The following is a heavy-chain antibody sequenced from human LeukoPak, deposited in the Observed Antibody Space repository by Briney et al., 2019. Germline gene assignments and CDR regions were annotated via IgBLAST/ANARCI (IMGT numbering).Heavy chain of an antibody. CDR1: GGSFSGYY. D-gene: IGHD3-22*01. Sequence: PSETLSLTCAVYGGSFSGYYWSWIRQPPGKGLEWIGEINHSGSTNYNPSLKSRATISVDTSKNQFSLKLSSVTAADTAVYYCARGRDYDSSGYVTDYWGQGTLVTVSS. V-gene: IGHV4-34*01. CDR2: INHSGST. CDR3: ARGRDYDSSGYVTDY. J-gene: IGHJ4*02.